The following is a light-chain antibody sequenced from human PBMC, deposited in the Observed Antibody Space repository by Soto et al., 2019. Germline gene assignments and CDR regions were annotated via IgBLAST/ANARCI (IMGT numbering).Light chain of an antibody. CDR3: QQYYSNALT. CDR2: WAS. CDR1: QSVLYSSNNKNY. Sequence: DIVMTQSPDSLAVSLGERATINCKSSQSVLYSSNNKNYLAWYQQKPGQTPKLLIYWASTRESGVPDRFSGSGSGTEFTLTISSLQAEDVAVYYCQQYYSNALTFGGGTKVGVK. J-gene: IGKJ4*01. V-gene: IGKV4-1*01.